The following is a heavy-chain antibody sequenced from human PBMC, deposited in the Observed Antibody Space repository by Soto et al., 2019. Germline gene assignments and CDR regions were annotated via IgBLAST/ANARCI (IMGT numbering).Heavy chain of an antibody. CDR1: GFTFSSYA. V-gene: IGHV3-23*01. CDR2: ISGSGGST. Sequence: PGGSLRLSCAASGFTFSSYAMSWVRQAPGKGLEWVSAISGSGGSTYYADSVKGRFTISRDNSKNTLYLQMNSLRAEDTAVYYWAKGVLIMLGRHGDAFDICGKGTMVTVSS. CDR3: AKGVLIMLGRHGDAFDI. J-gene: IGHJ3*02. D-gene: IGHD3-16*01.